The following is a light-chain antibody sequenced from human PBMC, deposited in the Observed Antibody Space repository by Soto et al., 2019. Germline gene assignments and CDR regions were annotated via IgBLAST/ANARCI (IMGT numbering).Light chain of an antibody. Sequence: DIQMTQSPSTLSASVGDRVTITCQASQDISKYLNWYQQKPGKAPKLLIYDASNLEAGVPSRFSGTGSGTFYTFTISSLHPEDFATYHCQQYDSIPFTFGPGTKLEIK. J-gene: IGKJ3*01. CDR1: QDISKY. CDR3: QQYDSIPFT. V-gene: IGKV1-33*01. CDR2: DAS.